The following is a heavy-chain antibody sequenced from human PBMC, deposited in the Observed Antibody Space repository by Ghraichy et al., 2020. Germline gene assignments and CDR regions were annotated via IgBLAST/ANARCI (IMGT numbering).Heavy chain of an antibody. CDR3: ARAPRSSSWYRVVDP. D-gene: IGHD6-13*01. CDR2: ISAYNGNT. Sequence: ASVKVSCKASGYTFTSYGISWVRQAPGQGLEWMGWISAYNGNTNYAQKLQGRVTMTTDTSTSTAYMELRSLRSDDTAVYYCARAPRSSSWYRVVDPWGQGTLVTVSS. CDR1: GYTFTSYG. J-gene: IGHJ5*02. V-gene: IGHV1-18*04.